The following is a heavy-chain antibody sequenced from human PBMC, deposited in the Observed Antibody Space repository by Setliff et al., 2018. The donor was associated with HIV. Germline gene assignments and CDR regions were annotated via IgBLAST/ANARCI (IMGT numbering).Heavy chain of an antibody. J-gene: IGHJ3*02. V-gene: IGHV4-31*03. CDR3: ARRGGYSSPLRI. CDR1: SRSIRGGGYY. Sequence: TLSLTCTVSSRSIRGGGYYWNWIRQHPGKGLEWIGYIYHSGSTYYNPSLKSRVTISVDTSKNQFSLNLSSVTAADTAVYYCARRGGYSSPLRIWGQGTKVTVSS. CDR2: IYHSGST. D-gene: IGHD6-13*01.